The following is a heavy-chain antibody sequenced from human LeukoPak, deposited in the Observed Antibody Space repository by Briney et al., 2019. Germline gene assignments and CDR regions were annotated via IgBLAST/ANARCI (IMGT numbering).Heavy chain of an antibody. CDR3: ARHWSTMVRGVDWFDP. D-gene: IGHD3-10*01. V-gene: IGHV4-34*01. Sequence: PSETLSLTCAVYGGSFSGYYWSWIRQPPGKGLEWIGEINHSGSTNYNPSLKSRVTISVDTSKNQFSLKLSSVTAADTAVYYCARHWSTMVRGVDWFDPWGQGTLVTVSS. CDR2: INHSGST. J-gene: IGHJ5*02. CDR1: GGSFSGYY.